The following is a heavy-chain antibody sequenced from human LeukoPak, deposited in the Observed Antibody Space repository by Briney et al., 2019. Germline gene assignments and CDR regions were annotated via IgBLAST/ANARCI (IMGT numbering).Heavy chain of an antibody. CDR2: IYSGGDT. D-gene: IGHD6-19*01. CDR3: AKERSLEIAVAGTIFDY. Sequence: GGSLRLSCAASGFTFSSYSMNWVRQAPGKGLEWVSVIYSGGDTYYADSVKGRSTISRDNSKNMIYLEMSSLKAEDTAVYYCAKERSLEIAVAGTIFDYWGQGTLVTVSS. J-gene: IGHJ4*02. V-gene: IGHV3-66*01. CDR1: GFTFSSYS.